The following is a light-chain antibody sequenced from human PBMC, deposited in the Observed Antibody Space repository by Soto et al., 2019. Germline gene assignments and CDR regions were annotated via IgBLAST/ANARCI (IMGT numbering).Light chain of an antibody. CDR1: SSDVGGYNY. V-gene: IGLV2-14*01. J-gene: IGLJ1*01. Sequence: QSALTQPASVSGSPGQSITISCTGTSSDVGGYNYVSWYQQHPGKAPKLMIYEVSNRPSGVSNRFSGSKSGNTASLTISGLQAEDEADYYCSSYTRSSTLVFGNGTKVTVX. CDR2: EVS. CDR3: SSYTRSSTLV.